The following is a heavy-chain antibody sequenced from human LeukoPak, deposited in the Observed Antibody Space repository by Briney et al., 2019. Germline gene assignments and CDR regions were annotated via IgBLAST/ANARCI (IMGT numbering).Heavy chain of an antibody. CDR1: GFTFSSYG. CDR3: AKDVAAALRDLAFDI. J-gene: IGHJ3*02. CDR2: ISGSGGST. D-gene: IGHD6-13*01. Sequence: GGSLRLSCAASGFTFSSYGMSWVRQAPGKGLEWVSAISGSGGSTYYADSVKGRFTISRDTSKNTLYPQMNSVRAEDTAVYYCAKDVAAALRDLAFDIWGQGTMVTVSS. V-gene: IGHV3-23*01.